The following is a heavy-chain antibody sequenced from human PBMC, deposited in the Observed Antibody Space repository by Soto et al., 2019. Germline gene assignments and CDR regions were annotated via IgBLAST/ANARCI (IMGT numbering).Heavy chain of an antibody. D-gene: IGHD1-26*01. CDR3: ARDPQSGSFGGWFDP. V-gene: IGHV1-69*01. CDR1: GGTFSSYA. CDR2: IIPIFGTA. J-gene: IGHJ5*02. Sequence: QVQLVQSGAEVKKPGSSVKVSCKASGGTFSSYAISWVRQAPGQGLEWMGGIIPIFGTANYAQKFQGRVTITAEESTSTAYMELSSLRSEDTAVYYWARDPQSGSFGGWFDPWGQGTLVTVSS.